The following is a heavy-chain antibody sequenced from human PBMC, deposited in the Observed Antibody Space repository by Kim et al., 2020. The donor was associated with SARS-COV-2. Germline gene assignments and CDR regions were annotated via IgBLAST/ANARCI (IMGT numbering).Heavy chain of an antibody. J-gene: IGHJ4*02. CDR2: IYYSGST. CDR1: GGSISSYY. Sequence: SETLSLTCTVSGGSISSYYWSWIRQPPGKGLEWIGYIYYSGSTNYNPSLKSRVTISVDTPKNQFSLKLSSVTAADTAVYYCASDYDYVWGSYHRWGQGTLVPGSS. D-gene: IGHD3-16*02. V-gene: IGHV4-59*01. CDR3: ASDYDYVWGSYHR.